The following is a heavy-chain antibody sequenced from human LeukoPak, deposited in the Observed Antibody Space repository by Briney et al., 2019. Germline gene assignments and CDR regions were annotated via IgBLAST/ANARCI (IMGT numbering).Heavy chain of an antibody. CDR1: GGSFSGYY. J-gene: IGHJ5*02. Sequence: SETLSLTCAVYGGSFSGYYWSWIRQPPGKGLEWIGEINHSGSTYYNPSLKSRVTISIDTSKNQFSLKLSSVTAADTAVYYCAREHAYGSGSYYKGERWFDPWGQGTLVTVSS. V-gene: IGHV4-34*01. CDR2: INHSGST. D-gene: IGHD3-10*01. CDR3: AREHAYGSGSYYKGERWFDP.